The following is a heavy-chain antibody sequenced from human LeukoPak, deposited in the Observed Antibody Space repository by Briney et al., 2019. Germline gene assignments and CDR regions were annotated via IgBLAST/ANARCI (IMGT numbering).Heavy chain of an antibody. CDR3: ARGVPVGITIFGVVPYYFDS. CDR2: IYHSGST. CDR1: GGSISSYY. J-gene: IGHJ4*02. Sequence: PSETLSLTCTVSGGSISSYYWSWIRQPPGKGLEWIGYIYHSGSTYYNPSLKSRVTISVDRSKNQFSLKLSSVTAADTAVYYCARGVPVGITIFGVVPYYFDSWGQGTLVTVSS. V-gene: IGHV4-59*12. D-gene: IGHD3-3*01.